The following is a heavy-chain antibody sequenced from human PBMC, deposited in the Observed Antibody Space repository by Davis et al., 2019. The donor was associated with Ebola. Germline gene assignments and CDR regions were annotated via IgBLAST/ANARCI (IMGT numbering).Heavy chain of an antibody. V-gene: IGHV4-59*08. CDR2: LYYSGHT. CDR3: ARHSWYYSYYYGMDV. CDR1: GASITSYY. J-gene: IGHJ6*02. D-gene: IGHD6-13*01. Sequence: SETLSLTCTVSGASITSYYWSWIRQPPGKGLEWIGYLYYSGHTNYNPSLGSRVTLSRDTSKNQFSLKLSSVTAADTAVYYCARHSWYYSYYYGMDVWGQGTTVTVSS.